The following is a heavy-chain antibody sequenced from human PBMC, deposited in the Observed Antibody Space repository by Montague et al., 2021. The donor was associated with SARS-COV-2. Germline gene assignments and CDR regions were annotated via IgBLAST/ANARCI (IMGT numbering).Heavy chain of an antibody. J-gene: IGHJ4*02. Sequence: SETLSLTCAVSGGSFTDYYWSWIRQPPGKGLEWIGEINHRGTSNYNPSLKSRVSISVDTSKNQFSLYLGSVTAADTAVYYCARGRQHFNMIVVVMTGGEYYFDYWAQGTLVTVSS. D-gene: IGHD3-22*01. CDR3: ARGRQHFNMIVVVMTGGEYYFDY. CDR1: GGSFTDYY. CDR2: INHRGTS. V-gene: IGHV4-34*01.